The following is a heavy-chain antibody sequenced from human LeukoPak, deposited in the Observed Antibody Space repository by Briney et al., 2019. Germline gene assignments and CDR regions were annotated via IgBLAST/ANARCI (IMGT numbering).Heavy chain of an antibody. Sequence: GGSLRLSCAASGFTFDDYAMHWVRQAPGKGLEWVSGISWNSGSIGYADSVKGRFTISRDNAKNSLHLQMNSLRAEDTALYYCAKDLHGSSFDNYYYYGMDVWGQGTTVTVSS. J-gene: IGHJ6*02. V-gene: IGHV3-9*01. CDR2: ISWNSGSI. D-gene: IGHD6-6*01. CDR3: AKDLHGSSFDNYYYYGMDV. CDR1: GFTFDDYA.